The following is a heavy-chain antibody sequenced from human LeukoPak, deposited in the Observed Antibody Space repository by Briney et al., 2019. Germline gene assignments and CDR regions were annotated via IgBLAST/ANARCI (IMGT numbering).Heavy chain of an antibody. CDR3: ARAIYDFWSGYPPGYYYYMDV. CDR2: IYRGGNT. V-gene: IGHV3-53*01. Sequence: PGGSLRLSCAASGFTVSSNYMSELPPAPGKGLEWVSVIYRGGNTHYSDPVKSRYTISRDNSKNTLYLQMNSLRAENTALYDCARAIYDFWSGYPPGYYYYMDVWGKGTTFSVSS. D-gene: IGHD3-3*01. CDR1: GFTVSSNY. J-gene: IGHJ6*03.